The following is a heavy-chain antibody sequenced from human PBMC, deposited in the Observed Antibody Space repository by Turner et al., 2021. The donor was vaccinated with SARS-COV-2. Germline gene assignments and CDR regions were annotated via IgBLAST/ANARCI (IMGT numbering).Heavy chain of an antibody. CDR2: ISSSTIYT. D-gene: IGHD2-21*01. Sequence: QVQLVESGGGLVKPGGSLRLSCAASGFTFSDYFMSWIRQAPGKGLEWVSYISSSTIYTNYADSVKGRINISRDNAKNSLYLQMNSLRAEDTAVYYCARPKFPYYYYGMDVWGQGTTVTVSS. J-gene: IGHJ6*02. V-gene: IGHV3-11*06. CDR1: GFTFSDYF. CDR3: ARPKFPYYYYGMDV.